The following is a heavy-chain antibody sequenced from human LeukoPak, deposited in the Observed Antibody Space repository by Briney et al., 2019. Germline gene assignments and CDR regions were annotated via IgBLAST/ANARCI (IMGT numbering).Heavy chain of an antibody. Sequence: PSETLSLTCTVSGGSISSSSYYWGWIRQPPGKGLEWIGRIYTSGSTNYNPSLKGRVTISVDTSKNQFSLKLSSVTAADTAVYYCARDSSSYSLDYWGQGTLVTVSS. CDR3: ARDSSSYSLDY. V-gene: IGHV4-61*02. CDR2: IYTSGST. D-gene: IGHD6-6*01. CDR1: GGSISSSSYY. J-gene: IGHJ4*02.